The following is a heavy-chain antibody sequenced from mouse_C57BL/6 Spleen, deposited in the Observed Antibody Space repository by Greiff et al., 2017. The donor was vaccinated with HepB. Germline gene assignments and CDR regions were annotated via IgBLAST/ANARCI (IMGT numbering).Heavy chain of an antibody. D-gene: IGHD1-1*01. Sequence: VQLQQPGAELVKPGASVKLSCKASGYTFTSYWMHWVKQRPGQGLEWIGMIHPTSGSTNYNEKFKSKATLTVDKSSSTAYMQLSSLTSEDSAVYYCARNLLLRTRWYFDVWGTGTTVTVSA. J-gene: IGHJ1*03. CDR2: IHPTSGST. CDR3: ARNLLLRTRWYFDV. V-gene: IGHV1-64*01. CDR1: GYTFTSYW.